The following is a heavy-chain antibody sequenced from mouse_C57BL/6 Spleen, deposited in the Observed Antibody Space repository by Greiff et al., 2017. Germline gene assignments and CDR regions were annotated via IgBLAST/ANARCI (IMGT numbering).Heavy chain of an antibody. V-gene: IGHV1-69*01. CDR2: FDPSDSYT. Sequence: QVQLQQPGAELVMPGASVKLSCKASGYTFTSYWMHWVKQRPGQGLEWIGEFDPSDSYTNYNQKFKGKSTLTVDKSSSTAYMQLSSLTSEDSAVYYCARFTTVRDYAMDYWGQGTSVTVSS. CDR1: GYTFTSYW. CDR3: ARFTTVRDYAMDY. J-gene: IGHJ4*01. D-gene: IGHD1-1*01.